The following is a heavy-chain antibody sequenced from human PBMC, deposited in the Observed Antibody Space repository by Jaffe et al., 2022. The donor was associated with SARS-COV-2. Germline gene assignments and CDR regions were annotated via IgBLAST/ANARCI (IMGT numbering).Heavy chain of an antibody. CDR1: DFSFTSYW. V-gene: IGHV5-51*01. D-gene: IGHD6-19*01. CDR2: IYPSDSET. CDR3: VRRGTSRGWYFNIWGL. Sequence: EVQLVQSGAEMKKPGESLKISCRGSDFSFTSYWIGWVRQRPGKGLEWMGIIYPSDSETQYSPSFQGHVTITVDKSASTAFLQWDSLKASDTATYYCVRRGTSRGWYFNIWGLWGQGTPVLVSS. J-gene: IGHJ1*01.